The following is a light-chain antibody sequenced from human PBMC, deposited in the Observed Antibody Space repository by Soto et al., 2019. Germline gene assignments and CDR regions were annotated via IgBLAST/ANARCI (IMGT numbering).Light chain of an antibody. CDR3: SSYTTSNTRQIV. Sequence: QSALTQPASVSGSPGQSITISCTGTSSDVGGYNYVSWYQHHPGKAHKLMIFDVSNRPSGVSNLFSGSKSGNTASLTISGLQPEDEADYYCSSYTTSNTRQIVFGTGTKATVL. CDR1: SSDVGGYNY. J-gene: IGLJ1*01. CDR2: DVS. V-gene: IGLV2-14*03.